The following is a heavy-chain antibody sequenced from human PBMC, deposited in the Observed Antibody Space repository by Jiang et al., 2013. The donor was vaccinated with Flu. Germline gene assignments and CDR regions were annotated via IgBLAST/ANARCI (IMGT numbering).Heavy chain of an antibody. CDR1: GDSVSSNSAA. V-gene: IGHV6-1*01. Sequence: QTLSLTCAISGDSVSSNSAAWNWIRQSPSRGLEWLGRTYYRSKWYNDYAVSVKSRITINPDTSKNQFSLQLNSVTPEDTAVYYCARGQTYYYGSGIAYYFDYWGQGTLVTVSS. CDR2: TYYRSKWYN. J-gene: IGHJ4*02. D-gene: IGHD3-10*01. CDR3: ARGQTYYYGSGIAYYFDY.